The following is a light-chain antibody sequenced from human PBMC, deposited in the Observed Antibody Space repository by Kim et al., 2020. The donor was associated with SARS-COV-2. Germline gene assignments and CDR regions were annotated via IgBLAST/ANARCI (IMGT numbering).Light chain of an antibody. CDR3: QQYTRLPLT. Sequence: SPGERATLACRASQSVSNNFLAWYQQKPGQPPRLLIFGASSRATGIPDRFSGSRSGTDFTLTISRLEPEDFAVYYCQQYTRLPLTFGGGTKVEIK. CDR1: QSVSNNF. CDR2: GAS. J-gene: IGKJ4*01. V-gene: IGKV3-20*01.